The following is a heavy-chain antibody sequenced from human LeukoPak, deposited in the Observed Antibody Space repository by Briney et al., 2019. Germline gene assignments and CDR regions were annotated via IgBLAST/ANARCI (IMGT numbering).Heavy chain of an antibody. CDR3: ARLWDSSSSLDY. Sequence: SETLSLTCTVSGGSISSCYWTWIRQPPGKGLGLEWIGYIYYSGGTNYNPSLKSRVTISIDTSKNQVSLKLSSVTAADTAVYYCARLWDSSSSLDYWGQGTLVTVSS. D-gene: IGHD6-6*01. CDR1: GGSISSCY. V-gene: IGHV4-59*08. CDR2: IYYSGGT. J-gene: IGHJ4*02.